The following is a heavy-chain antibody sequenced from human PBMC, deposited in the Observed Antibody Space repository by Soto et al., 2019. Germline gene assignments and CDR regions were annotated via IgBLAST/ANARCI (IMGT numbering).Heavy chain of an antibody. CDR3: ARKIVVVPAAMYWWFDP. CDR2: IYYSGST. CDR1: GGSISSSSYY. Sequence: SETLSLTCTVSGGSISSSSYYWGWIRQPPGKGLEWIGSIYYSGSTYYNPSLKSRVTISVDTSKNQFSLKLSSVTAADTAVYYCARKIVVVPAAMYWWFDPWGQGTLVTVSS. J-gene: IGHJ5*02. D-gene: IGHD2-2*01. V-gene: IGHV4-39*01.